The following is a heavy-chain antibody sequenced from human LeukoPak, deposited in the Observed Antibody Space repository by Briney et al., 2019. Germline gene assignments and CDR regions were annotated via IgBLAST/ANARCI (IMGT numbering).Heavy chain of an antibody. V-gene: IGHV3-21*01. CDR3: AGGTTWIQLWSFDY. CDR1: GFTFSSYS. J-gene: IGHJ4*02. CDR2: ISSSSSYI. D-gene: IGHD5-18*01. Sequence: GGSLRLSCAASGFTFSSYSMNWVRQTPGKGLEWVSSISSSSSYIYYADSVKGRFTISRDNAKNSLYLQMNSLRAEDTAVYYCAGGTTWIQLWSFDYWGQGTLVTVSS.